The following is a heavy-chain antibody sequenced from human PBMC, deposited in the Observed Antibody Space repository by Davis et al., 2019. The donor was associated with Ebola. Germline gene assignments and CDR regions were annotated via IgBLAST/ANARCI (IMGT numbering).Heavy chain of an antibody. Sequence: GGSLRLSCAASGFTVSSNYMSWVRQAPGKGLEWVSVIYSGGSTYYADSVKVRFTISRDNSKNPLYLQMNSLKDEDTAVYYCAREGYTGDVRISGSYYADYWGQGTLVTVSS. D-gene: IGHD1-26*01. CDR2: IYSGGST. CDR1: GFTVSSNY. CDR3: AREGYTGDVRISGSYYADY. V-gene: IGHV3-66*01. J-gene: IGHJ4*02.